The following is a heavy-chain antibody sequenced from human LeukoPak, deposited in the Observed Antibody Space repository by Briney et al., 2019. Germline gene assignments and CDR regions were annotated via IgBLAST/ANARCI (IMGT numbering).Heavy chain of an antibody. D-gene: IGHD3-16*02. CDR1: DVSITDNW. Sequence: PSETLSLTCAVSDVSITDNWWSWVRQPPGKGLEWIGEILHTGPTNFNPSLKSRVTISMDKSKNQFSLKLSSVTAADTAVYYCARGPWGSYRFPGFDYWGQGTLVTVSS. CDR3: ARGPWGSYRFPGFDY. J-gene: IGHJ4*02. V-gene: IGHV4-4*02. CDR2: ILHTGPT.